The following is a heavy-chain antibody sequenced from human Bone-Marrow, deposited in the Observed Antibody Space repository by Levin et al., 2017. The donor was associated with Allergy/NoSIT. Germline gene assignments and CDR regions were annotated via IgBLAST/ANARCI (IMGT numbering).Heavy chain of an antibody. Sequence: GGSLRLSCAASGLTLSGYTMHWVRQAPGKGLEWVAVMSFDESYKYYVDSVKGRFTISRDLSRNTLYLQMNSLRLEDTAVYYCVTTTYWGKGTTVTVSS. D-gene: IGHD1-1*01. CDR2: MSFDESYK. CDR3: VTTTY. CDR1: GLTLSGYT. V-gene: IGHV3-30*03. J-gene: IGHJ6*04.